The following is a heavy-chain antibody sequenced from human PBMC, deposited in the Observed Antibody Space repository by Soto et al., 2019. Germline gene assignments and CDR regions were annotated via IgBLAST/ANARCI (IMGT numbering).Heavy chain of an antibody. CDR3: ARGRYGDY. V-gene: IGHV1-18*01. Sequence: QVHLVQSGAEVKKPGASVKVSCKASGYTFTSYGITWVRQAPGQGLEWTGWISAHNGNTDYAQKLQGRVIVTRDTSTSTAYMELRILRSDDTAVYYCARGRYGDYWGQGALVTVSS. CDR1: GYTFTSYG. J-gene: IGHJ4*02. D-gene: IGHD1-1*01. CDR2: ISAHNGNT.